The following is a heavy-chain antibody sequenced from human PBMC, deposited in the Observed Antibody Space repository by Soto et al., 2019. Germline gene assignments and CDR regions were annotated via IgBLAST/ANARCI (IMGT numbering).Heavy chain of an antibody. Sequence: TLSLTSTVSGGSISSGGYYWNWIRQHPGKGLEWIGYIYYSGSTYYNPSLKSRLTISVDTSKNQFSLKLTSVTAADTALYYCVRYNVGPRSGGGMYGWGKGYTVTVS. CDR1: GGSISSGGYY. J-gene: IGHJ6*04. D-gene: IGHD2-21*01. V-gene: IGHV4-31*03. CDR2: IYYSGST. CDR3: VRYNVGPRSGGGMYG.